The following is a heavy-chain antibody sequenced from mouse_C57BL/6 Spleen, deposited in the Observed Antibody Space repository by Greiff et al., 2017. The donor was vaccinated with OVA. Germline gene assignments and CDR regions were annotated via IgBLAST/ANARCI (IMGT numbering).Heavy chain of an antibody. J-gene: IGHJ2*01. CDR3: ARRGDSDHFDY. D-gene: IGHD3-3*01. CDR2: ISSGGSYT. Sequence: VQLKESGGDLVKPGGSLKLSCAASGFTFSSYGMSWVRQTPDKRLEWVATISSGGSYTYYPDSVKGRFTISRDNAKNTLYLQMSSLKSEDTAVYYCARRGDSDHFDYWGQGTTLTVSS. CDR1: GFTFSSYG. V-gene: IGHV5-6*01.